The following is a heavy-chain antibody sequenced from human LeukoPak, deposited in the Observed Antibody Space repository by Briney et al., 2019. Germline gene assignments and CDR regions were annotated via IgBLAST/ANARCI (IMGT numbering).Heavy chain of an antibody. V-gene: IGHV1-69*02. CDR2: ILPILGIA. J-gene: IGHJ4*02. CDR1: GGTFSSYT. Sequence: SVKVSCKASGGTFSSYTTSWVRQAPGQGLEWMGRILPILGIANYAHKVQGRVTSAADKSTSSAYMELSSLRAEDTDVYYCARALVEGSSWYGGFDYWGQGTLVTVSS. D-gene: IGHD6-13*01. CDR3: ARALVEGSSWYGGFDY.